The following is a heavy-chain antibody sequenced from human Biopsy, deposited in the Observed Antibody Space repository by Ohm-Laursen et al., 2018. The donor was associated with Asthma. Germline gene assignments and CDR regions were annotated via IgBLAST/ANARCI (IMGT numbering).Heavy chain of an antibody. CDR1: GFSLSTSGGG. D-gene: IGHD1-26*01. J-gene: IGHJ4*02. CDR3: VHTLVGLKAFDF. V-gene: IGHV2-5*02. Sequence: TQTLTLTCTFSGFSLSTSGGGVGWNRQPPGKALEWLGNIYWDDDKRYSPSLQSRLAITRDTPKDQVVLTMTNVGPVDTGTYYCVHTLVGLKAFDFWGQGTLVTVSS. CDR2: IYWDDDK.